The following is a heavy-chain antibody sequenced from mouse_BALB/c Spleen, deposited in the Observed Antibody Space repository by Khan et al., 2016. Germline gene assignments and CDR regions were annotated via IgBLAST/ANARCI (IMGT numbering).Heavy chain of an antibody. V-gene: IGHV9-3*02. Sequence: QMQLEESGPELKKPGETVKISCKASGYTFTNYGMNWVKQAPGKGLKWMGWINTNTGEPTYAEEFKGRFAFSLETSASTAYLQINNLKNEDTATYFCARWLLRYFDVWGAGTTVTVSS. CDR2: INTNTGEP. CDR1: GYTFTNYG. J-gene: IGHJ1*01. D-gene: IGHD2-3*01. CDR3: ARWLLRYFDV.